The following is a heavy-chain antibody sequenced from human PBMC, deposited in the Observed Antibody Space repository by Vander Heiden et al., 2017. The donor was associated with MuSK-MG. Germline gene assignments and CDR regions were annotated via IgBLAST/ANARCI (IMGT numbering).Heavy chain of an antibody. CDR3: ARDLTAYRGRLDTWTGVFDL. Sequence: QVQLVQSGAEVKKPGASVKVSCKASEYTFTGYFVHWVRQAPGQSLEWMGWVNPNSGATNYAQQFQGRVTMTRDTTTSTAYMELSSLRSDDTAVYYCARDLTAYRGRLDTWTGVFDLWGQGTKVTVSS. D-gene: IGHD2-21*01. CDR2: VNPNSGAT. CDR1: EYTFTGYF. V-gene: IGHV1-2*02. J-gene: IGHJ3*01.